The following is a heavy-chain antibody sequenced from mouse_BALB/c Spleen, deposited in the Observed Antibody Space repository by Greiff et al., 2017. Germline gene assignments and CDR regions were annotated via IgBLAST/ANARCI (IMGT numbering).Heavy chain of an antibody. CDR1: GYAFTNYL. J-gene: IGHJ2*01. CDR2: INPGSGGT. Sequence: QVQLQQSGAELVRPGTSVKVSCKASGYAFTNYLIEWVKQRPGQGLEWIGVINPGSGGTNYNEKFKGKATLTADKSSSTAYMQLSSLTSDDSAVYFCARSRQSGDYWGQGTTLTVSA. V-gene: IGHV1-54*01. CDR3: ARSRQSGDY.